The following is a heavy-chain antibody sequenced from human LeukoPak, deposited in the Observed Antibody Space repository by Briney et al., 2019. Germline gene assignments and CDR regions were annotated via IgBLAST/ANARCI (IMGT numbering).Heavy chain of an antibody. V-gene: IGHV3-21*01. Sequence: GGSQRLSCAPSGFTFSSYSMNWVRQAPGKGLEWVSYISSSRSYIYYADSVKGRFTISRDNAKNSLYLQMSSLRVEDTAVYYCAREHSGGGNYYDSSGYYRSFDYWGQGTPVTVSS. CDR1: GFTFSSYS. CDR3: AREHSGGGNYYDSSGYYRSFDY. J-gene: IGHJ4*02. D-gene: IGHD3-22*01. CDR2: ISSSRSYI.